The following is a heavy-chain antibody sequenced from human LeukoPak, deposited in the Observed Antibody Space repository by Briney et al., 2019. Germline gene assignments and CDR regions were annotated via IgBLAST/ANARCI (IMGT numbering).Heavy chain of an antibody. CDR1: GFTFSSYG. D-gene: IGHD2-2*01. CDR3: AKAGIVVVPADLSY. CDR2: ISYDGSNK. V-gene: IGHV3-30*18. J-gene: IGHJ4*02. Sequence: PGRSLRLSCAASGFTFSSYGMHWVRQAPGKGLEWVAVISYDGSNKYYADSVKGRFTISRDNSKNTLYLQMNSLRAEDTAVYYCAKAGIVVVPADLSYWGQGTLVTVSS.